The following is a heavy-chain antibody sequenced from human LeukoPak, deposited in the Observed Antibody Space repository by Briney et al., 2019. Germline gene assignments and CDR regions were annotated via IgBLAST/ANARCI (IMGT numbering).Heavy chain of an antibody. D-gene: IGHD6-13*01. CDR1: GYTFTSYG. V-gene: IGHV1-18*01. Sequence: ASVTVSCKASGYTFTSYGISWVRQAPEQGLEWMGWISAYNGNTNYAQKLQGRVTMTTDTSTSTAYMELRSLRSDDTAVYYCARDSIAAAGKADYYMDVWGKGTTVTVSS. CDR2: ISAYNGNT. J-gene: IGHJ6*03. CDR3: ARDSIAAAGKADYYMDV.